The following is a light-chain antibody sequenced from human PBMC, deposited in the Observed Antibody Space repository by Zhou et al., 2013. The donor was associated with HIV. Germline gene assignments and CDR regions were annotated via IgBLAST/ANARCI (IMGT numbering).Light chain of an antibody. J-gene: IGKJ1*01. CDR2: DAS. V-gene: IGKV3-20*01. CDR3: QQYGGSPRT. Sequence: EIVLTQSPATLSVSPGERATLSCRASQSVSNSYLAWYQHKPGQAPRLLIYDASSRATGIPDRFSGSGSGTDFTLIISRMEPEDFAVYFCQQYGGSPRTFGQGTKVEIK. CDR1: QSVSNSY.